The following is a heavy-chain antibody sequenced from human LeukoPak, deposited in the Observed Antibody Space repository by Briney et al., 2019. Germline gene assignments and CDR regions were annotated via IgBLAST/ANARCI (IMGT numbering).Heavy chain of an antibody. V-gene: IGHV3-11*01. CDR1: GFTFSDYY. CDR3: LQAEDGIRYFDSGKPIDY. Sequence: GGSLRLSCAASGFTFSDYYMSWIRQAPGKGLEWVSYISSSGSTIYYADSVKGRFTISRDNAKNSLYLQMNSLRAEDTAVYFFLQAEDGIRYFDSGKPIDYWGQGTLVTVSS. CDR2: ISSSGSTI. J-gene: IGHJ4*02. D-gene: IGHD3-9*01.